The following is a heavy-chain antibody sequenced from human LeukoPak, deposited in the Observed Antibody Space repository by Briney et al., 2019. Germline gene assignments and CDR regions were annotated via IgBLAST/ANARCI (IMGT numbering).Heavy chain of an antibody. CDR3: AREKVGNRRIWAP. V-gene: IGHV3-30-3*01. CDR2: ISYDGSNK. D-gene: IGHD2-15*01. Sequence: GGSLRLSCAASGFTFSSYAMPWVRQAPGKGLEWVAVISYDGSNKYYADSVKGRFTISRDNSKNTLYLQMNSLRAEDTAVYYCAREKVGNRRIWAPWGQGTLVTVSS. CDR1: GFTFSSYA. J-gene: IGHJ5*02.